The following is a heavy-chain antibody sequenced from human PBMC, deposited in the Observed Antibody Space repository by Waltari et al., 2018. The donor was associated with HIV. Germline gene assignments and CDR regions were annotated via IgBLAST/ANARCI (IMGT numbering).Heavy chain of an antibody. CDR3: AKNPLSGEGYFDY. V-gene: IGHV3-30*18. J-gene: IGHJ4*02. CDR2: IWYYGSNT. D-gene: IGHD2-15*01. Sequence: QVQLVESGGGVVQPGRSLRLSCAASGFTFSSYAMHWVRQAPGKGLGWVAVIWYYGSNTYYADSVKGRFTISRDNSKNTLYLQMSSLRAEDTAMYYCAKNPLSGEGYFDYWGQGTLVTVSS. CDR1: GFTFSSYA.